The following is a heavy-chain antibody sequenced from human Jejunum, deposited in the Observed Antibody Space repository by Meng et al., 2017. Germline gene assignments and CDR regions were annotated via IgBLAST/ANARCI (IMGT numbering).Heavy chain of an antibody. CDR1: GGSVSSGNYY. CDR3: ARGGFFEAAAANLIDS. Sequence: QAQLQEAGPGLVRPSETLSLACTVSGGSVSSGNYYWSWIRQPPGKGLEWIGYIYYSGSTNYNPSLKSRVTISVDTSKNQFSLKLSSVTAADTAVYYCARGGFFEAAAANLIDSWGQGTLVTVSS. V-gene: IGHV4-61*01. CDR2: IYYSGST. J-gene: IGHJ4*02. D-gene: IGHD6-13*01.